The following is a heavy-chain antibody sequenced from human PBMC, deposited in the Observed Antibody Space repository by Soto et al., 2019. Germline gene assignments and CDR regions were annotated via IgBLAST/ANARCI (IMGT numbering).Heavy chain of an antibody. CDR3: AKDNDGHYSNCCFDY. Sequence: EVQLVESGGGLVQPGRSLRLSCAASGFTFGDYAMHWVRQAPGKGLEWVSGISWNSGSIGYADSVKGRFTISRDNAKNSLYLQMNSPRAEDTALYYCAKDNDGHYSNCCFDYWGQGTLVSVSS. CDR2: ISWNSGSI. J-gene: IGHJ4*02. D-gene: IGHD4-4*01. V-gene: IGHV3-9*01. CDR1: GFTFGDYA.